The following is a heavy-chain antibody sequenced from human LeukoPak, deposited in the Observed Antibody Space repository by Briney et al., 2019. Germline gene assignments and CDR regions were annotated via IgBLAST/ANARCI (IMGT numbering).Heavy chain of an antibody. CDR1: GYTFTSYY. CDR3: ARVRKHHFWSGYYSGAFDI. D-gene: IGHD3-3*02. Sequence: ASVKVSCKASGYTFTSYYMHWVRQAPGQGLEWMGIINPSGGSTSYAQKFQGRVTMTSDTSTSTVYMELSSLRSEDTAVYYCARVRKHHFWSGYYSGAFDIWGQGTMVTVSS. V-gene: IGHV1-46*01. CDR2: INPSGGST. J-gene: IGHJ3*02.